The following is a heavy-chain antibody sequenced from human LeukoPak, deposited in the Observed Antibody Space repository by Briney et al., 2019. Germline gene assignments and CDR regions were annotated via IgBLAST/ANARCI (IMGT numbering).Heavy chain of an antibody. D-gene: IGHD7-27*01. V-gene: IGHV4-59*01. Sequence: SGGSLRLSCAASGFTFSSYAMSWIRQPPGKGLEWIGYIFYSGSTNYNPSLKSRVTILVDTSKNQFSLRLSSVTAADTAVYYCARNIRPGDLNWFDPWGQGTLVTVSS. CDR3: ARNIRPGDLNWFDP. J-gene: IGHJ5*02. CDR2: IFYSGST. CDR1: GFTFSSYA.